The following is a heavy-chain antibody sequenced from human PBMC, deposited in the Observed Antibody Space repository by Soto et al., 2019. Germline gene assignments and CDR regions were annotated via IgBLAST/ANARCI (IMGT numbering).Heavy chain of an antibody. D-gene: IGHD1-26*01. CDR2: INHSGST. CDR3: ARRPPIIVGATNYFDY. CDR1: GGSFSGYY. J-gene: IGHJ4*02. Sequence: PSETLSLTCAVYGGSFSGYYWSWIRQPPGKGLEWIGEINHSGSTNYNPSHKSRVTISVDTSKNQFSLKLSSVTAADTAVYYCARRPPIIVGATNYFDYWGQGTLVTVSS. V-gene: IGHV4-34*01.